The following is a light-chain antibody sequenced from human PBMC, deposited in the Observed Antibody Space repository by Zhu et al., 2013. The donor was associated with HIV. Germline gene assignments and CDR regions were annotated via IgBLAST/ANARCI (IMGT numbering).Light chain of an antibody. J-gene: IGKJ2*01. CDR2: DAS. V-gene: IGKV1-5*01. Sequence: DIQMTQSPSTLSASVGDRVTITCRASQSISTWLAWYQQKPGKAPKLLIFDASSLESGVPSRFSGSGSGTEFTLTISSLQPEDFATYYCQQYNSYPTTFGQGTKLEIK. CDR1: QSISTW. CDR3: QQYNSYPTT.